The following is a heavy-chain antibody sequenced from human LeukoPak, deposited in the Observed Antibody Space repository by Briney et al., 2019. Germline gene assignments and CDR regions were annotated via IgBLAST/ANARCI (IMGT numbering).Heavy chain of an antibody. J-gene: IGHJ6*03. CDR3: ARGLQDSSSWRYYYYYMDV. D-gene: IGHD6-13*01. Sequence: GASVKVSCKASGYTFTGYYMHWVRQAPGQGFEWMGWINPNSGGTNYAQKFQGRVTMTRDTSISTAYMELSRLRSDDTAVYYCARGLQDSSSWRYYYYYMDVWGKGTTVTVSS. CDR1: GYTFTGYY. CDR2: INPNSGGT. V-gene: IGHV1-2*02.